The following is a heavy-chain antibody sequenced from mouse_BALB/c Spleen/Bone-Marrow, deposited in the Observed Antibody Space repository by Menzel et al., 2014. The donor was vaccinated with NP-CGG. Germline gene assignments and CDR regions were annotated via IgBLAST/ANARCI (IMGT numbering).Heavy chain of an antibody. CDR2: IYPGDGST. CDR1: GYTFTSYW. J-gene: IGHJ4*01. V-gene: IGHV1S56*01. D-gene: IGHD2-1*01. CDR3: TRGGYGNYVGYGMDY. Sequence: AQLVESGAELVRPGASVKLSCKASGYTFTSYWINWVKQRPGQGLEWIGWIYPGDGSTKYNEKFKGKATLTADKSSSTAYMQLSSLTSENSAVHFCTRGGYGNYVGYGMDYWGQGTPVTVSS.